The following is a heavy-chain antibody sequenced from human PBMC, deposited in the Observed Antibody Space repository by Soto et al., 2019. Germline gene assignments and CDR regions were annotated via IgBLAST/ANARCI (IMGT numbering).Heavy chain of an antibody. CDR1: GGSINTYY. CDR2: IYYSGSS. D-gene: IGHD3-22*01. J-gene: IGHJ4*02. V-gene: IGHV4-59*01. CDR3: ARGFYDRGGNGAFDN. Sequence: QVQLQESGPGLVKPSETLSLTCTVSGGSINTYYWNWIRQSPGKGLVWIGYIYYSGSSTYNPSLRSRVIISVDTSKNQFSLEMRSVTAADTAVYYCARGFYDRGGNGAFDNWGQGTLVTVSS.